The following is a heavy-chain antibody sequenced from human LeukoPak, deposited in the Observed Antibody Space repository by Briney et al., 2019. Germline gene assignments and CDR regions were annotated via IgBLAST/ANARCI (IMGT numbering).Heavy chain of an antibody. V-gene: IGHV3-15*01. CDR2: IKSKGSGGTI. CDR3: TWVNADVGFSYFFMDV. CDR1: GFTFRDAW. J-gene: IGHJ6*03. Sequence: PGGSLRLSCATSGFTFRDAWMSWVRQAPGKGLEWVGRIKSKGSGGTIEYAAPVRGRFIISRDDSQSTVFLQMNGLKTEDTAVYFCTWVNADVGFSYFFMDVWGKGTTVIVSS. D-gene: IGHD1-26*01.